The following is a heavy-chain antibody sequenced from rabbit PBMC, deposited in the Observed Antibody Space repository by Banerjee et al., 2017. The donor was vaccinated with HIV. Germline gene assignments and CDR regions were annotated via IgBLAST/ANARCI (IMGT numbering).Heavy chain of an antibody. V-gene: IGHV1S45*01. CDR1: GFSFSNGYV. J-gene: IGHJ4*01. CDR2: INTITGDT. D-gene: IGHD4-1*01. Sequence: QQQLEESGGGLVKPEGSLTLSCTASGFSFSNGYVMCWVRQAPGKGLEWIACINTITGDTVYATWARGRFTISKTSSTTVTLQMTSLTAADTATYFCARRSGWGDSLWGQGTLVTVS. CDR3: ARRSGWGDSL.